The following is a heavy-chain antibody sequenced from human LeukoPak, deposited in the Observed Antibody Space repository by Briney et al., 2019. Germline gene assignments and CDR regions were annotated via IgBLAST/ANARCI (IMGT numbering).Heavy chain of an antibody. CDR1: GGSFSGYY. D-gene: IGHD2-2*01. Sequence: PSETLSLTCAVYGGSFSGYYWSWIRQPPGKGLEWIGEINHSGSTNYNPPLKSRVTISVDTSKNQFSLKLSSVTAADTAVYYCARGPSLGYCSSTSCCRNAFDIWGQGTMVTVSS. CDR2: INHSGST. J-gene: IGHJ3*02. V-gene: IGHV4-34*01. CDR3: ARGPSLGYCSSTSCCRNAFDI.